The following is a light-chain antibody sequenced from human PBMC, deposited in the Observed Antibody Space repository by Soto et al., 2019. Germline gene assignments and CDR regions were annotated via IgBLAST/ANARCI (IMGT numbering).Light chain of an antibody. CDR2: GAS. J-gene: IGKJ1*01. V-gene: IGKV3-15*01. Sequence: EKGIMPSPATPSVSSGGRARLSRRASQSVSSNLAWYQQKPGQAPRLLIYGASTRATGIPARFSGSGSGTEFTLTISSLQSEDFAVYYCQQYNNWPRTFGQGTKV. CDR1: QSVSSN. CDR3: QQYNNWPRT.